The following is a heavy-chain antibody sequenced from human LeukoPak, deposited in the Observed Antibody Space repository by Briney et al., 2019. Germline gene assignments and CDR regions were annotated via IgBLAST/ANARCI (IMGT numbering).Heavy chain of an antibody. CDR2: IYYSGRT. V-gene: IGHV4-59*01. CDR1: GGSISSDY. D-gene: IGHD4-11*01. Sequence: PSETLSLTCTVSGGSISSDYWSWIRQPPGKGLEWIGYIYYSGRTYYNPSLKSRITISVDTSKTQFSLKLSSVTAADTAVYYCVRGFYSPHYWGQGTLVTVSS. J-gene: IGHJ4*02. CDR3: VRGFYSPHY.